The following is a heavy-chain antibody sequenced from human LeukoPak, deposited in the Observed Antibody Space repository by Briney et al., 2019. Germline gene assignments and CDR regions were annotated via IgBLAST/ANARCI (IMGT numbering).Heavy chain of an antibody. J-gene: IGHJ6*02. V-gene: IGHV3-7*01. CDR1: GFTFSSYW. CDR3: ARDVKELKWFGELLAGGPSEYYAMDV. Sequence: PGGSLRLSCAASGFTFSSYWMSWVRQAPGKGLECVANIKQDGSEKHYVDSVKGRFTIARDNAKNSLYMEMNSLRGEDTAVYYCARDVKELKWFGELLAGGPSEYYAMDVWGQGTTVTVSS. CDR2: IKQDGSEK. D-gene: IGHD3-10*01.